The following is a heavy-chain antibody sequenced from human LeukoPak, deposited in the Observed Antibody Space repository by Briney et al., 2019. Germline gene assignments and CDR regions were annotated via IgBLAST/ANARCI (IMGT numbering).Heavy chain of an antibody. J-gene: IGHJ4*02. V-gene: IGHV1-2*02. CDR2: INPNSGGT. CDR3: ARKWSSSWPVDY. D-gene: IGHD6-13*01. Sequence: ASVKVSCKASGYTFTSYAMNWVRQAPGQGLEWMGWINPNSGGTNYAQKFQGRVTMTRDTSISTAYMELSRLRSDDTAVYYCARKWSSSWPVDYWGQGTLVTVSS. CDR1: GYTFTSYA.